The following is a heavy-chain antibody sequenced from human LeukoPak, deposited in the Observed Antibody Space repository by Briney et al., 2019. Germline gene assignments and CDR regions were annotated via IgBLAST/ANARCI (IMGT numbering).Heavy chain of an antibody. CDR1: GFTFDDYA. Sequence: GGSLRLSCAASGFTFDDYAMHWVRQAPGKGLEWVSLISWDGGSTYYADSVKGRFTISRDNSKNSLYLQMNSLRAEDTALYYCAKDWAVAGTRYYYYYYMDVWGKGTTVAVSS. CDR2: ISWDGGST. CDR3: AKDWAVAGTRYYYYYYMDV. D-gene: IGHD6-19*01. V-gene: IGHV3-43D*03. J-gene: IGHJ6*03.